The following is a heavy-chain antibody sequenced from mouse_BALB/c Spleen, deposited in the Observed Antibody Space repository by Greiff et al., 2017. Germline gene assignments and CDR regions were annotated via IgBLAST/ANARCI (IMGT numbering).Heavy chain of an antibody. V-gene: IGHV2-9*02. CDR1: GFSLTSYG. CDR2: IWAGGST. J-gene: IGHJ3*01. CDR3: ARDRYGNDFAY. D-gene: IGHD2-10*02. Sequence: VQGVESGPGLVAPSQSLSITCTVSGFSLTSYGVHWVRQPPGKGLEWLGVIWAGGSTNYNSALMSRLSISKDNSKSQVFLKMNSLQTDDTAMYYCARDRYGNDFAYWGQGTLVTVSA.